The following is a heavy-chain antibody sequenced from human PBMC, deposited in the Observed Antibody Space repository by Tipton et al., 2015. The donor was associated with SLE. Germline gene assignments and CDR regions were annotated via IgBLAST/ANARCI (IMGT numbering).Heavy chain of an antibody. J-gene: IGHJ4*02. CDR2: IKSKTDGGTT. CDR3: TLDILTGYFAFDI. CDR1: GFTFSNAW. Sequence: SLRLSCAASGFTFSNAWMSWVRQAPGKGLEWVGRIKSKTDGGTTDYAAPVKGRFTISRDDSKSIAYLQMNSLKTEDTAVYYCTLDILTGYFAFDIWGQGTLVTVSS. V-gene: IGHV3-15*01. D-gene: IGHD3-9*01.